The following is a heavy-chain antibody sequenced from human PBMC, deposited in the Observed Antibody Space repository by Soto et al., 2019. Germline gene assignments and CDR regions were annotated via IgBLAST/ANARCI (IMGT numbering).Heavy chain of an antibody. CDR3: ARFPPRDRSVWHYFEY. Sequence: GSLRLSCEASGFTFSSHAMSWVRQAPGKGLEWVSSITISGEITFYADSVKGRFTVSRESSRNTLYLQLSSLRAEDTAVYYCARFPPRDRSVWHYFEYWGQGTLVTVSS. D-gene: IGHD3-22*01. CDR1: GFTFSSHA. V-gene: IGHV3-23*01. CDR2: ITISGEIT. J-gene: IGHJ4*02.